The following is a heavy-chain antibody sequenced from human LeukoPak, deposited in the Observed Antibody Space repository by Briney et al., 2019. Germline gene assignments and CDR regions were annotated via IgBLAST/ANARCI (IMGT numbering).Heavy chain of an antibody. J-gene: IGHJ4*02. CDR2: ISGSGGGT. D-gene: IGHD4-23*01. CDR1: GLTFSSYA. Sequence: GGSLRLSCAASGLTFSSYAMSWVRQAPGKGLEWVSGISGSGGGTYYADSVKGRFTISRDNSKNTLYLEMNSLRAEDTAVYYCAKCSAYGGNSGVDYWGQGAYGYNNWGQGTPVTVSS. V-gene: IGHV3-23*01. CDR3: AKCSAYGGNSGVDYWGQGAYGYNN.